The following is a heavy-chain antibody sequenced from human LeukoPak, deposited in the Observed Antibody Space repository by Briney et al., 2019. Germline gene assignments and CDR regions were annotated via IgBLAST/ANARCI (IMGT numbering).Heavy chain of an antibody. CDR3: ATSVDAPKNYYYYYYMDV. CDR1: GYTFTGYY. CDR2: INPNSGGT. J-gene: IGHJ6*03. D-gene: IGHD2-8*01. V-gene: IGHV1-2*02. Sequence: GASVKVSCKASGYTFTGYYMHWVRQAPGQGLEWMGWINPNSGGTNYAQKFQGRVTMTRDTSISTAYMELSRLRSDDTAVYYCATSVDAPKNYYYYYYMDVWGKGTTVTVSS.